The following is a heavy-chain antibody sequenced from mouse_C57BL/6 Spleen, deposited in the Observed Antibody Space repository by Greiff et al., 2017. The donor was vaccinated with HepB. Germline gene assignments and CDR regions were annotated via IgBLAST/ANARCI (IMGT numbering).Heavy chain of an antibody. CDR2: ISSGSSTI. V-gene: IGHV5-17*01. Sequence: EVQVVESGGGLVKPGGSLKLSCAASGFTFSDYGMHWVRQAPEKGLEWVAYISSGSSTIYYADTVKGRFTISRDNAKNTLFLQMTSLRSEDTAMYYCAKTPTGPYYFDCWGQGTTLTVSS. CDR1: GFTFSDYG. D-gene: IGHD4-1*01. J-gene: IGHJ2*01. CDR3: AKTPTGPYYFDC.